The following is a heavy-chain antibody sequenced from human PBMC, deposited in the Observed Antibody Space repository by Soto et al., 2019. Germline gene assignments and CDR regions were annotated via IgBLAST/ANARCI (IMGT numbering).Heavy chain of an antibody. CDR2: IYYSGST. CDR1: GGSFSGYY. V-gene: IGHV4-34*09. J-gene: IGHJ3*02. Sequence: SETLSLTCAVYGGSFSGYYWSWIRQPPGKGLEWIGYIYYSGSTYYNPSLKSRVTISVDTSKNQFSLKLSSVTAADTAVYYCAGNKVVVPNLLDPFDTWGQGKMVTVS. D-gene: IGHD2-15*01. CDR3: AGNKVVVPNLLDPFDT.